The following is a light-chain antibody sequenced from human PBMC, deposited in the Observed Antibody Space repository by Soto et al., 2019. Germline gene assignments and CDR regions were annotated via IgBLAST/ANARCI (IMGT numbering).Light chain of an antibody. J-gene: IGLJ2*01. CDR1: SSDVGGYNY. V-gene: IGLV2-8*01. CDR3: SSYAGSNNHVV. Sequence: QSVLTQPPSASGSPGQSVTISCTGTSSDVGGYNYVSWYQQHPGKAPKLMIYEVSKRPSGVPDRFSGSKSGNTASLTVSGLRAEDEADYYCSSYAGSNNHVVFGGGTHLTVL. CDR2: EVS.